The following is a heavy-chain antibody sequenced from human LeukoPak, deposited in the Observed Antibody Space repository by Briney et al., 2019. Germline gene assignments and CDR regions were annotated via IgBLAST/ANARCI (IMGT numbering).Heavy chain of an antibody. V-gene: IGHV1-24*01. Sequence: ASVKVSCKVSGYTLTELSMHWVRQAPGKGLEWMGGFDPEDVETIYAQKFQGRVTMTEDTSTDTAYMELSSLRSEDTAVYYCATDLGYSSGWYMDYWGQGTLVTVSS. CDR1: GYTLTELS. CDR3: ATDLGYSSGWYMDY. CDR2: FDPEDVET. D-gene: IGHD6-19*01. J-gene: IGHJ4*02.